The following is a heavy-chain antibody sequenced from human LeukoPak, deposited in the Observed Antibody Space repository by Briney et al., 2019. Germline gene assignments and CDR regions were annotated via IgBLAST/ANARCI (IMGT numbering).Heavy chain of an antibody. J-gene: IGHJ3*02. CDR3: GRVKEASAFDI. D-gene: IGHD5-12*01. V-gene: IGHV3-48*03. Sequence: RPGGSLRLSCAASGFTFSSYEMNWVRQAPGKGLEWVSYISSSGSTIYYADSVKGRFTISRDNAKNSLYLQMNSLRAEDTAVYYCGRVKEASAFDIWGQGTMVTVSS. CDR2: ISSSGSTI. CDR1: GFTFSSYE.